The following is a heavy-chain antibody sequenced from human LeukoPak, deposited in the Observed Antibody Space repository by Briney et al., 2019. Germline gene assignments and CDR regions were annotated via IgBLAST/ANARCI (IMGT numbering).Heavy chain of an antibody. CDR2: IIPILGIA. D-gene: IGHD3-10*01. V-gene: IGHV1-69*04. J-gene: IGHJ3*02. CDR3: ARVLRSGSGSYAFDI. Sequence: VASVKVSCKASGDTFSSYAINWVRQAPGQGLEWMGRIIPILGIANYAQKFHGRVTITADKSTSTACMELSSLRSEDTAVCYCARVLRSGSGSYAFDIWGQGTMVTVSS. CDR1: GDTFSSYA.